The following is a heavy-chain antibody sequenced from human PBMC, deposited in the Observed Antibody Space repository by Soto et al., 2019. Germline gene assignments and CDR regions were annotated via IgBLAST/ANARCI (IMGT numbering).Heavy chain of an antibody. J-gene: IGHJ4*02. CDR2: VYYTGTT. CDR1: GGSISNYY. Sequence: PSETLSLTCSVSGGSISNYYWGWIRQPPGKGLEWIGDVYYTGTTHFNPSLKSRVSMSVDTSKNQFSLKLTSVTSADTAVYYCARAAAADYWGQGTLVTVSS. V-gene: IGHV4-59*01. D-gene: IGHD6-13*01. CDR3: ARAAAADY.